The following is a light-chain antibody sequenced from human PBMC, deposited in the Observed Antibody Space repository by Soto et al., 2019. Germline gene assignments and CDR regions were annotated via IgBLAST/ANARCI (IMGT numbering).Light chain of an antibody. V-gene: IGKV3-20*01. CDR2: GAS. CDR1: QSFSSSY. Sequence: EIVLTQSPGTLSLSPGERATLSCRASQSFSSSYLAWYQQKPGQAPRLLIYGASSRATGIPDRFSGGGSGTDFSLTISRLDPEDFAVYYCQQYSSSPITLGQGTRLELK. CDR3: QQYSSSPIT. J-gene: IGKJ5*01.